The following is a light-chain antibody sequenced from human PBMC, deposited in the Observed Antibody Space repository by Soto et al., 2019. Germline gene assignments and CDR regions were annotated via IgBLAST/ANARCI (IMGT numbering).Light chain of an antibody. CDR1: SSDVGGYNY. CDR2: DVT. J-gene: IGLJ2*01. CDR3: SSYTSSSSVI. V-gene: IGLV2-14*03. Sequence: QSALTQPASVSGSPGQSITISCTGTSSDVGGYNYVSWYQQHPGKAPKFMIYDVTNRPSGVSNRFSGSKSGNTASLTISGLQPEDEADYYCSSYTSSSSVIFGGGTKVTVL.